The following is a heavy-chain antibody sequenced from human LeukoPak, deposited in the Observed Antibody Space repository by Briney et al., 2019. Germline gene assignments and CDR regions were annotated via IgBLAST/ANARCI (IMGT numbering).Heavy chain of an antibody. CDR1: GFTFSSYA. J-gene: IGHJ4*02. CDR2: ISYDGSNK. CDR3: ARDRRDGYNKMLDY. V-gene: IGHV3-30-3*01. D-gene: IGHD5-24*01. Sequence: GGSLRLSCAASGFTFSSYAMHWVRQAPGKGLEWVAVISYDGSNKYYADSVKGRFTISRDNSKNTLYLQMNSLRAEDTAVYYCARDRRDGYNKMLDYWGQGTLVTVSS.